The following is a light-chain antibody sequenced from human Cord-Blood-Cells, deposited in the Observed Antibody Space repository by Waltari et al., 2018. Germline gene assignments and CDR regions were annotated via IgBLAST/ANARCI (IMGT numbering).Light chain of an antibody. CDR1: SSNIGSNT. CDR2: SNN. V-gene: IGLV1-44*01. J-gene: IGLJ3*02. CDR3: AAWDDSLNGPV. Sequence: QSVLTQPPSASGTPGPRVTISCSGRSSNIGSNTVNWYQQLPGPAPQPLIYSNNQRPSGVPDRFSGSKSGTSASLAISGLQSEDEADYYCAAWDDSLNGPVFGGGTKLTVL.